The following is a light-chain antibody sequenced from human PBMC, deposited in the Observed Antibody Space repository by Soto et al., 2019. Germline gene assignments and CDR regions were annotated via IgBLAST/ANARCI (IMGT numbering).Light chain of an antibody. CDR3: QQYGSSHHPTT. Sequence: EIVLTQSPGTLSLSPGERATLSCRASQSVTSTYLGWYQQKPCQAPSLLMYGVSVRATGIPDRFSASGSGTAFTLTISRVEPEDFAVYYFQQYGSSHHPTTCGQGTRLEIK. V-gene: IGKV3-20*01. CDR1: QSVTSTY. J-gene: IGKJ5*01. CDR2: GVS.